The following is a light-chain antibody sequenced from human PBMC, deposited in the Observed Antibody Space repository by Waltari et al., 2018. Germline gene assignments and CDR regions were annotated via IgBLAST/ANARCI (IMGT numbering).Light chain of an antibody. V-gene: IGLV1-44*01. J-gene: IGLJ3*02. CDR3: AAWDASLNGWV. CDR2: NDN. CDR1: SSNIGSTT. Sequence: QSVLTQSPSASGTPGQRVTISCSGSSSNIGSTTVNWYQQLPGTAPNLLIYNDNQRPSWVPERFSGSKSGTSASLAISGLQSEDEADYYCAAWDASLNGWVFGGGTTLTVL.